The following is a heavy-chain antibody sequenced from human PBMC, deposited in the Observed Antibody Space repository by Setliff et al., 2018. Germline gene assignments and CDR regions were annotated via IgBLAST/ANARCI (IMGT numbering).Heavy chain of an antibody. CDR2: IYPADSDT. Sequence: PGESLKISCQGSGYSYTNNWIAWVRQMPGKGLEYMGIIYPADSDTRYSPSFQGQVTISADKSISTTYLQWSSLKASDTGMYYCARSTVTQDFDSWGQGTLVTVSS. J-gene: IGHJ4*02. CDR3: ARSTVTQDFDS. V-gene: IGHV5-51*01. D-gene: IGHD4-17*01. CDR1: GYSYTNNW.